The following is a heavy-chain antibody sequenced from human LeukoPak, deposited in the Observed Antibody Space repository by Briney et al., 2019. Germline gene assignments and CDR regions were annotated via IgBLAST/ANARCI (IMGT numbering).Heavy chain of an antibody. D-gene: IGHD2-21*01. CDR2: INPNSGGT. Sequence: GASVKVSCKASGYTFTGYYMHWVRQAPGQGLEWMGWINPNSGGTNYAQKFQGRVTMTRDTSISTAYMELSRLRSDDTAVYYCARDGMDTKGLAYCGGDRYSWGQGTLVTVSS. CDR1: GYTFTGYY. CDR3: ARDGMDTKGLAYCGGDRYS. V-gene: IGHV1-2*02. J-gene: IGHJ5*02.